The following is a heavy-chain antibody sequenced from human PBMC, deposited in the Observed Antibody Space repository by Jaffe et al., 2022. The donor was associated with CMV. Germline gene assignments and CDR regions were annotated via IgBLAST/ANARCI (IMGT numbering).Heavy chain of an antibody. J-gene: IGHJ6*03. CDR3: ARSSFDSSNNYYYYYMDV. D-gene: IGHD6-13*01. Sequence: EVQLVQSGAEVKKPGESLRISCKGSGYSFTSYWISWVRQMPGKGLEWMGRIDPSDSYTNYSPSFQGHVTISADKSISTAYLQWSSLKASDTAMYYCARSSFDSSNNYYYYYMDVWGKGTTVTVSS. V-gene: IGHV5-10-1*03. CDR2: IDPSDSYT. CDR1: GYSFTSYW.